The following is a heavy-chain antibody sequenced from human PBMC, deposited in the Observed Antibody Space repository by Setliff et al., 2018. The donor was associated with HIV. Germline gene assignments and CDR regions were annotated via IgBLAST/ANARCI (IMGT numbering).Heavy chain of an antibody. CDR2: IIPIFGTP. J-gene: IGHJ6*04. CDR1: GDTFNSHA. Sequence: ASVKVSCKASGDTFNSHAISWVRQAPGQGLEWMGGIIPIFGTPNYAQKFKGRLTITADESTSTVYMELSSLRPEDTAVYYCARDSRDIVVVIAPEPEPYYYYGMDVWGEGTTVTVSS. CDR3: ARDSRDIVVVIAPEPEPYYYYGMDV. D-gene: IGHD2-15*01. V-gene: IGHV1-69*13.